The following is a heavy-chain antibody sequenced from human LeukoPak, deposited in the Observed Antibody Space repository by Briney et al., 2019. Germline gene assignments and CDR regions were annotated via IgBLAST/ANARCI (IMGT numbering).Heavy chain of an antibody. CDR1: GFTFSSYG. V-gene: IGHV3-30*18. CDR2: ISYDGSNK. Sequence: GGSLRLSCAASGFTFSSYGMHWVRQAPGKGLEWAAVISYDGSNKYYADSVKGRFTISRDNSKNTLYLQMNSLRAEDTAVYYCAKSYCSGGSCYSGDYYGMDVWGQGTTVTVSS. D-gene: IGHD2-15*01. J-gene: IGHJ6*02. CDR3: AKSYCSGGSCYSGDYYGMDV.